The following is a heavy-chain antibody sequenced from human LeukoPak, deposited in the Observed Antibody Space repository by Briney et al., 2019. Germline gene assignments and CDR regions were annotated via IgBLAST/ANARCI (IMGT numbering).Heavy chain of an antibody. V-gene: IGHV4-30-2*01. D-gene: IGHD3-22*01. CDR1: GGSISSGGYS. J-gene: IGHJ4*02. Sequence: SETLSLTCAVSGGSISSGGYSWSWIRQPPGKGLEWIGYIYHSGSTYSNLSLKSRVTISVDTSKYQCSLRLSSVTAADTAVYYCARGLNYGGSSYYFDSWGPGTLVTVSS. CDR2: IYHSGST. CDR3: ARGLNYGGSSYYFDS.